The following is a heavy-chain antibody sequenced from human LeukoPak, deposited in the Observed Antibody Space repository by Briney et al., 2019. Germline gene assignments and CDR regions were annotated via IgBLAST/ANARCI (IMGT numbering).Heavy chain of an antibody. Sequence: ASVKVSCKAPGYTFTGYYMHWVRQAPGQGLEWMGWINPNSGGTNYAQKFQGRVTMTRDTSISTAYMELSRLRSDDTAVYYCARAPRSSRRNWFDPWGQGTLVTVSS. CDR2: INPNSGGT. D-gene: IGHD6-6*01. V-gene: IGHV1-2*02. CDR3: ARAPRSSRRNWFDP. CDR1: GYTFTGYY. J-gene: IGHJ5*02.